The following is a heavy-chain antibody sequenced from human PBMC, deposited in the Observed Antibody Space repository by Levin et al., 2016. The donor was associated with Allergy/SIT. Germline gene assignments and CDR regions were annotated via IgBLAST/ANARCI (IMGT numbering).Heavy chain of an antibody. V-gene: IGHV4-31*03. J-gene: IGHJ6*02. D-gene: IGHD2-21*02. CDR2: IYYSGST. Sequence: SETLSLTCTVSGGSISSGGYYWSWIRQHPGKGLEWIGYIYYSGSTYYNPSLKSRVTISVDTSKNQFSLKLSSVTAADTAVYYCATAYCGGDCYSPYYYYGMDVWGQGTTVTVSS. CDR1: GGSISSGGYY. CDR3: ATAYCGGDCYSPYYYYGMDV.